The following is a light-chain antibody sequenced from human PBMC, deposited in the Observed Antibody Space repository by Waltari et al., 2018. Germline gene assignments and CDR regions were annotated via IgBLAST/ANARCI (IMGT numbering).Light chain of an antibody. Sequence: QSVLTQPPSVSGAPGQRVTISCTGSWSNIGAGSDVHWYQQLPGNAPTLLVYGVNTRPPGVPDRFFGSKSGTSASLAIPGLQPEDEADYYCQSYDTSLGVVFGGGTKLTVL. V-gene: IGLV1-40*01. CDR2: GVN. J-gene: IGLJ2*01. CDR3: QSYDTSLGVV. CDR1: WSNIGAGSD.